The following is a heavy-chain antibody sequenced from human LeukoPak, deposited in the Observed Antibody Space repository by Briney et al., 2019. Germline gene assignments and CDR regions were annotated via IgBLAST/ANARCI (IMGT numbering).Heavy chain of an antibody. Sequence: ASVKVSCKASGGTFSSYTVSWLRQAPGQGLEWMGRIIPILGIANYAQKFQGRVTITADKSTSTAYMELSSLRSEDTAVYYCARDWNGVFNYWGQGTLVTVSS. D-gene: IGHD1-1*01. V-gene: IGHV1-69*04. CDR3: ARDWNGVFNY. CDR2: IIPILGIA. J-gene: IGHJ4*02. CDR1: GGTFSSYT.